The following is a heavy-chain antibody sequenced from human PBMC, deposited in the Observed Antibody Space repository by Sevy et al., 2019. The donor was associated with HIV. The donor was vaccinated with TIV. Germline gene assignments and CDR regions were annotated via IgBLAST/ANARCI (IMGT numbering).Heavy chain of an antibody. V-gene: IGHV1-2*02. Sequence: ASVKVSCKASGYTFTGYYMHWVRQAPGQGPEWMGWINPNSGGTNYARKFQGRVTMTTDTSISTADMEQSRLRSDDTAVYYCARITTVFTAGGDFQHWGQGTLVTVSS. CDR1: GYTFTGYY. CDR3: ARITTVFTAGGDFQH. J-gene: IGHJ1*01. CDR2: INPNSGGT. D-gene: IGHD4-17*01.